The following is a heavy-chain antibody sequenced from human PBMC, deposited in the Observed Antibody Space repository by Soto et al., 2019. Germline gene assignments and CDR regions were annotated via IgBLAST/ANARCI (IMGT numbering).Heavy chain of an antibody. CDR3: ARPIEGGSSGYYH. CDR1: GGSISSSNYY. J-gene: IGHJ5*02. Sequence: QLQLQESGPGLVKPSETLSLTCTVSGGSISSSNYYWAWIRQPPGKGLEWIGSFYYSGSTYYKPSLKSRVSISVDTSKNQCSLKLSSVTAADTAVYYCARPIEGGSSGYYHWGQGTLVTVSS. D-gene: IGHD3-22*01. CDR2: FYYSGST. V-gene: IGHV4-39*01.